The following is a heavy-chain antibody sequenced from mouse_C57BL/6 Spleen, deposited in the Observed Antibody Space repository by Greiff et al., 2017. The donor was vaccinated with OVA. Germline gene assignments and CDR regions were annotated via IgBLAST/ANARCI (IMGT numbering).Heavy chain of an antibody. D-gene: IGHD1-1*01. Sequence: QVTLKECGPGILQSSQTLSLTCSFSGFSLSTSGMGVSWIRQPSGKGLEWLAYIYWDDDKRYNPSLKSRLTISKDTSRNQVFLKITRVDTADTATYYCARKTTVDSFDYWGQGTLVTVSA. CDR2: IYWDDDK. V-gene: IGHV8-12*01. CDR3: ARKTTVDSFDY. J-gene: IGHJ3*01. CDR1: GFSLSTSGMG.